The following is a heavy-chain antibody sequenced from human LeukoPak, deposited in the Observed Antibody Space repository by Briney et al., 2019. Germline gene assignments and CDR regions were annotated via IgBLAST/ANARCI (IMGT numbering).Heavy chain of an antibody. J-gene: IGHJ5*02. CDR3: ARAYCSSTSCFLDP. CDR1: GITFSSLW. Sequence: PGGSLRLSCAASGITFSSLWMSWFRQAPGKGLEWVADIKQDESEEHYVASVKGRFTISRDNAKLYLQMNSLRAEDTAVYYCARAYCSSTSCFLDPWGQGTLVTVSS. CDR2: IKQDESEE. D-gene: IGHD2-2*01. V-gene: IGHV3-7*01.